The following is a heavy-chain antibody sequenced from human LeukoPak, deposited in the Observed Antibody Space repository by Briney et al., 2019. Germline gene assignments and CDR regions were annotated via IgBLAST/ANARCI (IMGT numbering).Heavy chain of an antibody. CDR2: MFYSGST. V-gene: IGHV4-39*01. J-gene: IGHJ3*01. CDR3: ARRNTEVPDTLLLSAFDV. CDR1: GGSMRTPSHY. Sequence: PSETLSLTCSVSGGSMRTPSHYWDWIRQSPGKGLEWIGSMFYSGSTYFNPSLRSRVTISGDTSTNQISLSLTSLTAADTAVYYCARRNTEVPDTLLLSAFDVSGQGAMVIVSS. D-gene: IGHD2-15*01.